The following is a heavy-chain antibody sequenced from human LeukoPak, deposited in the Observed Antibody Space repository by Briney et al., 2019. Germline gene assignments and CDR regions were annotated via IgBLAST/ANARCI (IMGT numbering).Heavy chain of an antibody. CDR1: GYSFTSYW. CDR2: IYPGDSDT. J-gene: IGHJ4*02. Sequence: GESLKISCKGSGYSFTSYWIGCVRQMPGKGLEWMGIIYPGDSDTRYSSSFQGQVTISADKSISTAYLQWSSLKASDTAMYYCARGRSSSWYYFDYWGQGTLVTVPS. CDR3: ARGRSSSWYYFDY. V-gene: IGHV5-51*01. D-gene: IGHD6-13*01.